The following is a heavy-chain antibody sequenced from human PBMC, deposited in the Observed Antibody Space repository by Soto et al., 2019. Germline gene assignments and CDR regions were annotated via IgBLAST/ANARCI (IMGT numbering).Heavy chain of an antibody. CDR3: ATYSHLGANSAAFDT. J-gene: IGHJ4*02. V-gene: IGHV4-59*13. D-gene: IGHD3-9*01. CDR1: DISIGSLY. CDR2: IFYSGSI. Sequence: QVQLQESGPRLVKPSETLSLTCSVSDISIGSLYFNWIRQSPGKGLEWIGYIFYSGSISYNPSLSSRVTISLDTSMAQFSLRLTSVTAADSAVYFCATYSHLGANSAAFDTWGQGTLVTVSS.